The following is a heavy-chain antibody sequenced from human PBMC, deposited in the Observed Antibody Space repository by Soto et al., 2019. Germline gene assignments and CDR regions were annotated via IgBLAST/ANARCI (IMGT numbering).Heavy chain of an antibody. CDR1: GFSISSDA. J-gene: IGHJ4*02. CDR3: AKRQSGNFGPFDS. Sequence: GGSLRLSCAASGFSISSDAMSWVRQAPGEGLEWVSGISGSGANTNYADSVKGRFAISIDNSKNTLYLQMSSLRAEDTAVYYCAKRQSGNFGPFDSWGQGTLVTVSS. V-gene: IGHV3-23*01. D-gene: IGHD2-21*02. CDR2: ISGSGANT.